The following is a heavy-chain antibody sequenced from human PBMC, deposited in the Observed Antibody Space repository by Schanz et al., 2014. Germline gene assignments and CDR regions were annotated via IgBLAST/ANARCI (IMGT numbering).Heavy chain of an antibody. CDR3: AASSGWHPSTDY. CDR1: GFVFGDYY. D-gene: IGHD6-19*01. V-gene: IGHV3-11*05. CDR2: ISDSGTYT. J-gene: IGHJ4*02. Sequence: QVQLAESGGGLVQPGGSLRLSCAASGFVFGDYYMTWIRQAPGKGLEWLSYISDSGTYTNYADSVKGRFTISRDNAKSSLYLQMNSLRVEDTAVYYCAASSGWHPSTDYWGQGTLVTVSS.